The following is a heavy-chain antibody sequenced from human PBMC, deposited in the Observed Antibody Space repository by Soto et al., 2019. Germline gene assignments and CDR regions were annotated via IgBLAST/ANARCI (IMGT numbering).Heavy chain of an antibody. CDR1: GYPFTHYG. D-gene: IGHD5-18*01. V-gene: IGHV1-18*01. J-gene: IGHJ6*02. CDR3: ACIFSGGYSYGFYYYGMDV. CDR2: ISPFNGNT. Sequence: ASVKVSCKSSGYPFTHYGITWIRQAPGQGLEWMGWISPFNGNTNYGQTLQGRVTLTTDTSTSTVFMELRSLTSDDTAVYYCACIFSGGYSYGFYYYGMDVWGQGTTVTAP.